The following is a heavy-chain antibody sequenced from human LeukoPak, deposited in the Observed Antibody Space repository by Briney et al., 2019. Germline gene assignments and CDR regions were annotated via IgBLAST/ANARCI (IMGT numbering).Heavy chain of an antibody. CDR2: ISASRSYI. CDR1: GFTFSSYS. Sequence: GGSLRLSCAASGFTFSSYSMNWVRQTPGKGLEWVSSISASRSYIYYADSVEGRFTISRDNAKNSLYLQMNSLRAEDTAVYYCARDNLEDDYYYYMDVWGKGTTVTVSS. CDR3: ARDNLEDDYYYYMDV. V-gene: IGHV3-21*01. J-gene: IGHJ6*03. D-gene: IGHD1-14*01.